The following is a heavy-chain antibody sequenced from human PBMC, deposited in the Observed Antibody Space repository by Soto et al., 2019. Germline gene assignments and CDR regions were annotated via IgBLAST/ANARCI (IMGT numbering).Heavy chain of an antibody. CDR3: ASDSSEDIVATGFDY. J-gene: IGHJ4*02. CDR2: IKHDGSET. CDR1: GFTFSSYW. D-gene: IGHD5-12*01. Sequence: GGSLRLSCAASGFTFSSYWMSWIRQAPGKGLEWVANIKHDGSETYYVDSVKGRFTISRDNAKNSLYLQMNSLRAEDTAVYYCASDSSEDIVATGFDYWGQGTLVTVSS. V-gene: IGHV3-7*01.